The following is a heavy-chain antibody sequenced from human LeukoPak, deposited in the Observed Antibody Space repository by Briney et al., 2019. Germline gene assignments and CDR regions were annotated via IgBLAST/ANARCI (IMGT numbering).Heavy chain of an antibody. D-gene: IGHD2-2*01. V-gene: IGHV3-7*03. J-gene: IGHJ4*02. Sequence: GGSLRLSCAASGFTFSSYWMSWVRQAPGKGLEWVANIKQDGSEKYYVDSVKGRFTIPRDNAKNSLYLQMNSLRAEDTAVYYCARHPHIVVVPAAMFDYWGQGTLVTVSS. CDR3: ARHPHIVVVPAAMFDY. CDR1: GFTFSSYW. CDR2: IKQDGSEK.